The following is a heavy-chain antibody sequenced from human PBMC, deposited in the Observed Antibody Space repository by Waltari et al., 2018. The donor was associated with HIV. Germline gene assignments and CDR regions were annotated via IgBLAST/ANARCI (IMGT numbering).Heavy chain of an antibody. CDR2: IYSGGST. D-gene: IGHD1-26*01. J-gene: IGHJ6*02. Sequence: EVQLVESGGGLVQPGGSLSLSCAASGFTVSSNYLSWVRQAPGKGLEWVSVIYSGGSTYYADSVKGRFTISRDNSKNTLYLQMNSLRAEDTAVYYCAREADSAYYYYGMDVWGQGTTVTVSS. CDR3: AREADSAYYYYGMDV. V-gene: IGHV3-66*02. CDR1: GFTVSSNY.